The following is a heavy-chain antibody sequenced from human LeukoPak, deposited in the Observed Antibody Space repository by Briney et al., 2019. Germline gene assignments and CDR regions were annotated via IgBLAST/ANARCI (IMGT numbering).Heavy chain of an antibody. V-gene: IGHV3-23*01. J-gene: IGHJ4*02. CDR3: ARRGYESSGPKYYFDH. D-gene: IGHD3-22*01. Sequence: GGSLRLSCAASGFTLSDYPMTWVRQAPGRGLQWVSLFDRGSLDTYYADSVRGRFTVSRDNDKNTLYLQMNSLRAEDTAVYYCARRGYESSGPKYYFDHWGQGTLVTVSS. CDR2: FDRGSLDT. CDR1: GFTLSDYP.